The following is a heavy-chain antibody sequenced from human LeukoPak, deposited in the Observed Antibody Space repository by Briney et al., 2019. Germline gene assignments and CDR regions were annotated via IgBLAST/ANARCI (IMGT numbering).Heavy chain of an antibody. J-gene: IGHJ4*02. CDR1: GGPISSYY. V-gene: IGHV4-59*01. D-gene: IGHD6-13*01. CDR2: NHYSGTT. CDR3: ARGEYSSSWYFVLH. Sequence: PSETLSLTCGVSGGPISSYYWSWIRQPPGKGLEWIGYNHYSGTTNYNPSLKSRVTISVDRSKNQFSLKLNSVTAADTAVYYCARGEYSSSWYFVLHWGQGTLVTVSS.